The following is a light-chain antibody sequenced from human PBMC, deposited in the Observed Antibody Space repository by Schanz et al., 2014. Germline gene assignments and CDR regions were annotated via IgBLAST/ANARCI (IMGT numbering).Light chain of an antibody. CDR2: DVS. CDR1: SSDVGGYNY. J-gene: IGLJ3*02. CDR3: CSYAGSFTWV. V-gene: IGLV2-14*03. Sequence: QSALTQPASVSGSPGQSITISCTGTSSDVGGYNYVSWHQQHPGKAPKLMIYDVSARPSGVSNRFSGSRSGYTASLTISGLQADDEADYYCCSYAGSFTWVFGGRTKLTVL.